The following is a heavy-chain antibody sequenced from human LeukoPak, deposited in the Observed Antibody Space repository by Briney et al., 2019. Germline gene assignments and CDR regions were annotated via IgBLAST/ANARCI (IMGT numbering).Heavy chain of an antibody. V-gene: IGHV3-33*01. CDR3: AREGIVVVPAASPGRAFDI. Sequence: GGSLRLSCAASGFTFSSYGMHWVRQAPGKGLEWVAVIWYDGSNKYYADSVKGRFTISRDNSKNTLYLQMNSLRAEDTAVYYCAREGIVVVPAASPGRAFDIWGQGTMVTVSS. CDR2: IWYDGSNK. CDR1: GFTFSSYG. J-gene: IGHJ3*02. D-gene: IGHD2-2*01.